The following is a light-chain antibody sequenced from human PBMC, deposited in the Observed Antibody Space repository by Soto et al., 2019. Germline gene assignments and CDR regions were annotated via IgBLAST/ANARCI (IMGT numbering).Light chain of an antibody. J-gene: IGKJ4*01. CDR1: QSVGND. CDR3: QQRNSWPPT. CDR2: YAS. V-gene: IGKV3-11*01. Sequence: EIVLTQSPATLSLSPGDIATLSCRASQSVGNDLVWYHQKRGQAPRVLIYYASNRATGIPARFSGSGSGTDFTLTISGLEPEDFAFYYCQQRNSWPPTFGGGTRVEIK.